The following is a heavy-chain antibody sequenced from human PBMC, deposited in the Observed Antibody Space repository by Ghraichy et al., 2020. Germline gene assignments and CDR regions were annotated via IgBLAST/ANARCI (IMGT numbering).Heavy chain of an antibody. CDR2: ISSSSSYI. Sequence: GESLNISCAASGFTFSSYSMNWVRQAPGKGLEWVSSISSSSSYIYYADSVKGRFTISRDNAKNSLYLQMNSLRAEDTAVYYCARGRGVSSGWYSPYYYYYYGMDVWGQGTTVTVSS. V-gene: IGHV3-21*01. J-gene: IGHJ6*02. CDR1: GFTFSSYS. CDR3: ARGRGVSSGWYSPYYYYYYGMDV. D-gene: IGHD6-19*01.